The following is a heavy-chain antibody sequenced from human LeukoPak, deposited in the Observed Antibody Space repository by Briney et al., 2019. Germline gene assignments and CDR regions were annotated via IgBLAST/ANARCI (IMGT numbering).Heavy chain of an antibody. J-gene: IGHJ5*02. CDR1: GGSISSSSYY. CDR2: IYYSGST. Sequence: PSETLSLTCTVSGGSISSSSYYWGWIRQPPGKGLEWIGSIYYSGSTYYNPSLKSGVTISVDTSKNQFSLRLSSVTAADTAVYYRARRFSKYSGWFDPWGQGTLVTVSS. CDR3: ARRFSKYSGWFDP. D-gene: IGHD5-18*01. V-gene: IGHV4-39*01.